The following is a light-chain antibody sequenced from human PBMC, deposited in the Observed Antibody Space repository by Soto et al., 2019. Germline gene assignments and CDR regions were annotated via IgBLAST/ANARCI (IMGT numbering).Light chain of an antibody. V-gene: IGLV1-47*01. J-gene: IGLJ2*01. CDR1: SSNIGSNY. CDR3: AAWDDSLSAVV. CDR2: RND. Sequence: QSVLTQPPSASGTPGQRVTISCSGSSSNIGSNYVYWYQQLPGSAPKLLIYRNDPRPSGVPDRFSASKSGTAASLAISGLRSEDEADYHCAAWDDSLSAVVFGGGTKLTVL.